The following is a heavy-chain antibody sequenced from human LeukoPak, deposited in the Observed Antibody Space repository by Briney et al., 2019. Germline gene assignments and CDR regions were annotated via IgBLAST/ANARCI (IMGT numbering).Heavy chain of an antibody. V-gene: IGHV3-21*04. CDR2: ISTSSNYI. Sequence: PGGSLRLSCAVSGFSFSSYSMNWVRQAPGKGLEWVSFISTSSNYIYYADSVKGRFTVSRDNSKNTLYLQMNSLTAEDTAIYYCAKATGTLGNWGQGTLVTVSS. D-gene: IGHD1-1*01. CDR3: AKATGTLGN. CDR1: GFSFSSYS. J-gene: IGHJ4*02.